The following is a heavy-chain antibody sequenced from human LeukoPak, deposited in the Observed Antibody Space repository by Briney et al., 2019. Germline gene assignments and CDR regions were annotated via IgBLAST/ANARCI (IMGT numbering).Heavy chain of an antibody. J-gene: IGHJ4*02. D-gene: IGHD6-6*01. CDR1: GGSISGYY. V-gene: IGHV4-59*01. CDR3: AREGDVEDSSSPPFDY. Sequence: SETLSLTCTVSGGSISGYYWSWIRQPPGKGLEWVGYISYSGSTNYNPSLKSRVTISVDTSKNQFSLKLSSVAAADTAVYYCAREGDVEDSSSPPFDYWGQGTLVTVSS. CDR2: ISYSGST.